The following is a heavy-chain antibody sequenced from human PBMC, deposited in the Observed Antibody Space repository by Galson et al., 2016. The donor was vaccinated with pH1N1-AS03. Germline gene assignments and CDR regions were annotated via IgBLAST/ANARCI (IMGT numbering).Heavy chain of an antibody. J-gene: IGHJ5*02. CDR2: IYYSGST. CDR3: ARTTSTAPQAWRLGP. Sequence: TLSLTCTVSGGSISSGAHYWSWIRQHAGKGLEWIGHIYYSGSTYYNSSLKGRLTISVDTSKTQFSLKLSSVTAADTAVYYCARTTSTAPQAWRLGPWGQGTLVTVPS. V-gene: IGHV4-31*03. CDR1: GGSISSGAHY. D-gene: IGHD2-21*02.